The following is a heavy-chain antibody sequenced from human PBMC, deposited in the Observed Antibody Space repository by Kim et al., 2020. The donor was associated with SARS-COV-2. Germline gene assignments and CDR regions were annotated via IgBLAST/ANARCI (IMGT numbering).Heavy chain of an antibody. CDR2: ISGSGGST. Sequence: GGSLRLSCAASGFTFSSYAMSWVRQAPGKGLEWVSAISGSGGSTYYADSVKGRFTISRDNSKNTLYLQMNSLRAEDTAVYYCAKARGKTHVQTYFDYWGQGTLVTVSS. CDR1: GFTFSSYA. V-gene: IGHV3-23*01. J-gene: IGHJ4*02. CDR3: AKARGKTHVQTYFDY. D-gene: IGHD6-6*01.